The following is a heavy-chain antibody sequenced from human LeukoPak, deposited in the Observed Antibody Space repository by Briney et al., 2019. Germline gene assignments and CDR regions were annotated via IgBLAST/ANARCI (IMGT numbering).Heavy chain of an antibody. CDR2: IYYSGST. J-gene: IGHJ4*02. CDR3: ARVLRRKPDY. V-gene: IGHV4-59*12. CDR1: GGSISSYY. Sequence: SATLSLPCPVSGGSISSYYWSWIRQPPGKGLEWIGYIYYSGSTNYNPSLKSRVTISVDTSKNQFSLKLSSGTAADTAVYYCARVLRRKPDYWGQGTLVTVSS. D-gene: IGHD1-14*01.